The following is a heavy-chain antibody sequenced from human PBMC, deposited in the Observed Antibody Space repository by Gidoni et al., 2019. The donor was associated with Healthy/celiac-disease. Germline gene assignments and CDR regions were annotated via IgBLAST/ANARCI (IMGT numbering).Heavy chain of an antibody. CDR2: INHRGST. V-gene: IGHV4-34*01. Sequence: HVQLQQWGAGLLKPSETLSLTCAVYCVSFSCYYWSWIRQPPGKGLEWIGEINHRGSTNYNTSHKSRVTISVDTSKNQFSLKLRSVTAADKAVYYCARSRLVAYYYYGMDVWGQGTTVTVSS. J-gene: IGHJ6*02. CDR3: ARSRLVAYYYYGMDV. CDR1: CVSFSCYY. D-gene: IGHD6-19*01.